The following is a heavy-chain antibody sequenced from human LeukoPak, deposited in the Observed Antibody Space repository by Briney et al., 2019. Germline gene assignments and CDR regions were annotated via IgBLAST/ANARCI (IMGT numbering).Heavy chain of an antibody. V-gene: IGHV4-59*01. CDR2: IYYSGST. J-gene: IGHJ4*02. D-gene: IGHD5-12*01. Sequence: SETLSLTCTVSGGSISSYYWSWIRQPPGEGLEWIGYIYYSGSTNYNPSLKSRVTISVDTSKNQFSLKLSSVTAADTAVYYCARHRGYSGYEPFDYWGQGTLVTVSS. CDR1: GGSISSYY. CDR3: ARHRGYSGYEPFDY.